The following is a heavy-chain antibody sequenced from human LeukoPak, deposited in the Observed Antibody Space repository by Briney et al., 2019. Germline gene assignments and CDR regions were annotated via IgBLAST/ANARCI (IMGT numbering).Heavy chain of an antibody. CDR2: ISGSRSYI. CDR3: ARSRRDGYNYDFDY. CDR1: GFTFSSYS. Sequence: PGGSLRLSCAASGFTFSSYSMNWVRQAPGKGLEWVLSISGSRSYIYHADSLKGRFTISRDNAKNSLYLQMNSLRAEDTAVYYCARSRRDGYNYDFDYWGQGTLVTVSS. V-gene: IGHV3-21*01. J-gene: IGHJ4*02. D-gene: IGHD5-24*01.